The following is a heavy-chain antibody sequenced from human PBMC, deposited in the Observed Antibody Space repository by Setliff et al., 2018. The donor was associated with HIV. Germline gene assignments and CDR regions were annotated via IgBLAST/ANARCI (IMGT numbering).Heavy chain of an antibody. CDR3: ARDATYYNFWSGYEEAFDI. CDR1: GFTFSRYW. D-gene: IGHD3-3*01. J-gene: IGHJ3*02. Sequence: GGSLRLSCAASGFTFSRYWMTWVRQAPGKGLEWVANIKQDGSEIYYVDSVKGRFTISRDNAKNSLYLQMNSLRAEDTAVYYCARDATYYNFWSGYEEAFDIWGQGTMVTVS. CDR2: IKQDGSEI. V-gene: IGHV3-7*01.